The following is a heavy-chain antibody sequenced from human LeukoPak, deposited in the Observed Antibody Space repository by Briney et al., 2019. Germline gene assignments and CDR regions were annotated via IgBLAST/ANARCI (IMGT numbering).Heavy chain of an antibody. V-gene: IGHV3-23*01. D-gene: IGHD5-18*01. Sequence: PGGSLRLSCAASGFTFSSYGMSWVRQAPGKGLEWVSVISYSGSSTYYADSVKGRFTISRDNAKNSLYLQMNSLRAEDTAVYYCARDSAYSYGPTFDYWGQGTLVTVSS. CDR2: ISYSGSST. J-gene: IGHJ4*02. CDR1: GFTFSSYG. CDR3: ARDSAYSYGPTFDY.